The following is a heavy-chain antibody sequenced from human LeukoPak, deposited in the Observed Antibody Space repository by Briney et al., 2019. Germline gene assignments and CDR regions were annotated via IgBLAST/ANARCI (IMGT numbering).Heavy chain of an antibody. V-gene: IGHV1-46*01. CDR1: GYTFTSYY. J-gene: IGHJ4*02. CDR3: ARVRGYCSGGSCNFDY. Sequence: ASVKVSCKASGYTFTSYYMHWVRQAPGQGLEWMGIINPSGGSTSYAQKFQGRVTMTRDMSTSTAYMELSSLRSEDTAVYYCARVRGYCSGGSCNFDYWGQGTLVTVSS. D-gene: IGHD2-15*01. CDR2: INPSGGST.